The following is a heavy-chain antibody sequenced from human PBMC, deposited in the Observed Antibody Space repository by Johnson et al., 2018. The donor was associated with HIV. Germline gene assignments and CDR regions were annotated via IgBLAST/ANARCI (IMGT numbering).Heavy chain of an antibody. CDR2: RQNDGTNK. D-gene: IGHD6-19*01. CDR1: GFSISNYG. Sequence: QVQLVESGGGVVQPGESLRLSCAASGFSISNYGVHWVRQAPGKGLEWVAFRQNDGTNKYYADTVKGRFTISRDNAKNTLYLQMTSLRAEDTAVYYCAREGGWLDAFDIWVQGTMVTVSS. CDR3: AREGGWLDAFDI. V-gene: IGHV3-30*02. J-gene: IGHJ3*02.